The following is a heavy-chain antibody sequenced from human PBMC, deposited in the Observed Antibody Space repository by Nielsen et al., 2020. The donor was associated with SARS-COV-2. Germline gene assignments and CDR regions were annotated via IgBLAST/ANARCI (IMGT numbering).Heavy chain of an antibody. D-gene: IGHD3-9*01. J-gene: IGHJ4*02. V-gene: IGHV3-23*01. Sequence: GESLNIYCAASGFTFSPYAMNWVRQAPGKGLEWVSSISGSAGTTYYSDSVKGRFTISRGNSKNTLYLQMNSLRAEETAVYYCAKGTGYYNFNYFFDYWGQGTLVTVSS. CDR2: ISGSAGTT. CDR3: AKGTGYYNFNYFFDY. CDR1: GFTFSPYA.